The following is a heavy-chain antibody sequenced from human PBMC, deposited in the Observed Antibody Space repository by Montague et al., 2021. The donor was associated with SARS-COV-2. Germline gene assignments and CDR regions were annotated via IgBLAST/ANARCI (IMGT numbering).Heavy chain of an antibody. J-gene: IGHJ6*02. CDR1: GGSFSGYY. CDR2: INHSGST. CDR3: ARGILLRYFDWTYCYYGMDV. V-gene: IGHV4-34*01. D-gene: IGHD3-9*01. Sequence: SETLSLTCAVYGGSFSGYYWSWIRQPPGKGLEWIGEINHSGSTNYNPSLKSRVTISVDTSKNQFSLKLSSVTAADTAVYYCARGILLRYFDWTYCYYGMDVWGQGTTVTVSS.